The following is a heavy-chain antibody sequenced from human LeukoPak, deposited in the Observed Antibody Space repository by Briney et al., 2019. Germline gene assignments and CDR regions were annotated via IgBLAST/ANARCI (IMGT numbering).Heavy chain of an antibody. J-gene: IGHJ4*02. Sequence: SETLSLTCTVSGGSVSSGSYYWSWIRQPPGKGPEWIGYIYYSGSTNYNPSLKSRVTTSVDTSKNQFSLKLDSVTAADTAVYYCARGREAMGEPMIDYWGQGTLVTVSS. CDR1: GGSVSSGSYY. CDR3: ARGREAMGEPMIDY. CDR2: IYYSGST. V-gene: IGHV4-61*01. D-gene: IGHD5-18*01.